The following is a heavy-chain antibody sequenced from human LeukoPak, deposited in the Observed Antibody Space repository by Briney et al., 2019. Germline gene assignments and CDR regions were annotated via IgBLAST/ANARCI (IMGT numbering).Heavy chain of an antibody. Sequence: GGSLRLSCAASGFPFTSYAMNWVRQAPGKGLEWVSAISTSGGSTYYADSVQGRVTISRDNSKNTLYLQMTGLRAEDTAVYYCATSILAYCGGDCYSAPFDYWGQGTLVTVSS. D-gene: IGHD2-21*02. J-gene: IGHJ4*02. CDR3: ATSILAYCGGDCYSAPFDY. CDR2: ISTSGGST. V-gene: IGHV3-23*01. CDR1: GFPFTSYA.